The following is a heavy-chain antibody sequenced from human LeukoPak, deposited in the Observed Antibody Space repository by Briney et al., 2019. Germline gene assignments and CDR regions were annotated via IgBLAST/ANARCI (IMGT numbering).Heavy chain of an antibody. CDR3: ARSVWSVGATTKGLFDY. CDR1: GGSISSSSYY. J-gene: IGHJ4*02. CDR2: IYYSGST. V-gene: IGHV4-39*01. Sequence: SETLSLTCTVSGGSISSSSYYWGWIRQPPGKGLEWIGSIYYSGSTYYNPSLKSRVTISVDTSKNQFYLKLSSVTAADTAVYYCARSVWSVGATTKGLFDYWGQGTLVTVSS. D-gene: IGHD1-26*01.